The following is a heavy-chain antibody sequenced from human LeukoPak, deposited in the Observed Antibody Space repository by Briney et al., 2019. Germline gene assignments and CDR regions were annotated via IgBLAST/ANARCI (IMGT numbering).Heavy chain of an antibody. CDR1: GFTFSNFD. J-gene: IGHJ4*02. V-gene: IGHV3-23*01. Sequence: GGSLRLSCAASGFTFSNFDMSWVRQAPAKGLNWVSAISSNTGGTTYADSVKGRFTISRDNSRNILYLEMNSLRAEDTAVYYCAREGVQLWTYYFDYWGQGTLVTVSS. CDR3: AREGVQLWTYYFDY. CDR2: ISSNTGGT. D-gene: IGHD5-18*01.